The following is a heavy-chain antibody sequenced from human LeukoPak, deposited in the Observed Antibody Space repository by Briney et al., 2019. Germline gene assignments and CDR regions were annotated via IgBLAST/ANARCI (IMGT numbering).Heavy chain of an antibody. CDR1: GGSISSYY. Sequence: SETLSLTCTVSGGSISSYYWSWIRQPPGKGLEWIGYIYYSGSTNYNPSLKGRVTISVDTSKNQFSLKLSSVTAADTAVYYCARVHSSGWYGYYYGMDVWGQGTTVTVSS. CDR2: IYYSGST. CDR3: ARVHSSGWYGYYYGMDV. V-gene: IGHV4-59*01. D-gene: IGHD6-19*01. J-gene: IGHJ6*02.